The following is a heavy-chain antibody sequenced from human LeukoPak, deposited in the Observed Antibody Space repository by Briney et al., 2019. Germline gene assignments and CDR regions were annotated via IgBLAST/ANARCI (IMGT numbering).Heavy chain of an antibody. D-gene: IGHD3-10*01. CDR1: GYNFPSYT. Sequence: ASVEVSFKTSGYNFPSYTMHWLRQAPGQSPEWMGSINGDNGNTRYSEKFQDRVTFTRNKSASSAYMELSSLRFDDTAVYYCARSSSGTYHYWGQGTLVPVSS. CDR3: ARSSSGTYHY. V-gene: IGHV1-3*01. J-gene: IGHJ4*02. CDR2: INGDNGNT.